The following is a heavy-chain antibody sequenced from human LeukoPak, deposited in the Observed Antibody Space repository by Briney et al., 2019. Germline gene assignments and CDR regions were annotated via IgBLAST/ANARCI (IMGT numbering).Heavy chain of an antibody. J-gene: IGHJ3*01. Sequence: GGSLRLSCAASGFSFSSYGMHWVRQAPGKGLEWVAIIWSDGSNKYYANSVKGRFTISRDNSKNTLYLQMNSLRAEDTAVYYCARADSSSWPGEAFDAWGQGTMVTVSS. V-gene: IGHV3-33*01. CDR1: GFSFSSYG. D-gene: IGHD6-13*01. CDR3: ARADSSSWPGEAFDA. CDR2: IWSDGSNK.